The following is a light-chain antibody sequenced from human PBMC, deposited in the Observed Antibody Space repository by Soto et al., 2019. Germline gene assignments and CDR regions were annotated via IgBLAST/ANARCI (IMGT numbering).Light chain of an antibody. CDR1: QRVSSSY. CDR3: QQFGTSPPAIT. J-gene: IGKJ5*01. CDR2: SAS. V-gene: IGKV3-20*01. Sequence: IVLTQSPGTLSLSPGERATLSCRASQRVSSSYLVWYQQKTGQAPRLLIYSASTRATGIPDRFSGSVSGTDFTLTISRLEPDDFAVYYCQQFGTSPPAITFGQGTRLELK.